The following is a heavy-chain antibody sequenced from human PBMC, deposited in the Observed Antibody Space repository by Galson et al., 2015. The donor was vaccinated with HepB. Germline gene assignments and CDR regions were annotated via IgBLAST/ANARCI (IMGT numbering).Heavy chain of an antibody. CDR3: AKGEEYYYDSSGYS. CDR1: GFTFSSYA. Sequence: SLRLSCAASGFTFSSYAMSWVRQAPGKGLEWVSAISGSGGSTYYADSVKGRFTISRDNSKNTLYLQMNSLRAEDTAVYYCAKGEEYYYDSSGYSWGQGTLVTVSS. CDR2: ISGSGGST. J-gene: IGHJ5*02. V-gene: IGHV3-23*01. D-gene: IGHD3-22*01.